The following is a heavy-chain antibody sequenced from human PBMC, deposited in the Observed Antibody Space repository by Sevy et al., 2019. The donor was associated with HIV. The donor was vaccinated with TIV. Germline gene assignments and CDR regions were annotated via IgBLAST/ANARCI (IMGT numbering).Heavy chain of an antibody. V-gene: IGHV3-30*04. J-gene: IGHJ6*02. D-gene: IGHD4-17*01. Sequence: GGSLRLSCVASGFAFTNYYAMHWVRQAPGKGLEWVALISYDGSDKYYADSVKGRFTISRDNFKNTLYLQMNSLTADDTAVYFCARPRANYVDHYFFYAMDVWGQRTTVTVSS. CDR3: ARPRANYVDHYFFYAMDV. CDR2: ISYDGSDK. CDR1: GFAFTNYYA.